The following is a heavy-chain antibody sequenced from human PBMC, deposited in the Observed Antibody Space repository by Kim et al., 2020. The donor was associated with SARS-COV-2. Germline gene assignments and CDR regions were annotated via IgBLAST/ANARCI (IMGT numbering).Heavy chain of an antibody. D-gene: IGHD2-15*01. CDR2: INHSGST. CDR1: GGSFSGYY. Sequence: SETLSLTCAVYGGSFSGYYWSWIRQPPGKGLEWIGEINHSGSTNYNPSLKSRVTISVDTSKNQFSLKLSSVTAADTAVYYCAGGDCSGGSCYPPGFLQRNYYYYGMDVWGQGTTVTVSS. V-gene: IGHV4-34*01. J-gene: IGHJ6*02. CDR3: AGGDCSGGSCYPPGFLQRNYYYYGMDV.